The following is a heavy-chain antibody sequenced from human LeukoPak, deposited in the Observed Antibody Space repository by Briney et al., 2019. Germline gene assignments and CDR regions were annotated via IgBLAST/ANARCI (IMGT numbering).Heavy chain of an antibody. V-gene: IGHV3-53*01. CDR2: LQSVGNT. CDR1: GFSVRSKY. J-gene: IGHJ4*02. Sequence: GGSLRLSCAASGFSVRSKYMSWVRQAPGKGLEWVSVLQSVGNTFYADSVKGRFSISRDRSKNTVYLQMDSLRAEDTAVYYCARDAEGEEQMATTYFDLWGQGTLVIVSS. D-gene: IGHD5-24*01. CDR3: ARDAEGEEQMATTYFDL.